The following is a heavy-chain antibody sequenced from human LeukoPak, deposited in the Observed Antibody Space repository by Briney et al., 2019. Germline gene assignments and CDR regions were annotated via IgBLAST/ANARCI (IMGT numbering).Heavy chain of an antibody. CDR1: GYTFTSYG. J-gene: IGHJ4*02. D-gene: IGHD4-23*01. Sequence: GASVKVSCKASGYTFTSYGISWVRQAPGQGLEWMGWISAYNGNTNYAQKLQGRVTMTEDTSTDTAYMELSSLRSEDTAVYYCATTVVTPEGAYFDYWGQGTLVTVSS. CDR2: ISAYNGNT. V-gene: IGHV1-18*01. CDR3: ATTVVTPEGAYFDY.